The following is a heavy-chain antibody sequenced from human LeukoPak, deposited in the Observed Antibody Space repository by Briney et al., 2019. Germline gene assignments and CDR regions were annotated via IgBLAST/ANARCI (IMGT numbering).Heavy chain of an antibody. CDR3: ARVYYGDYGGGFDP. J-gene: IGHJ5*02. CDR1: GGSFSGYY. Sequence: SETLSLTCAVYGGSFSGYYWSWIRQPPGKGLEWIGEINHSGSTYYNPSLKSRVTISVDTSKNQFSLKLSSVTAADTAVYYCARVYYGDYGGGFDPWGQGTLVTVSS. D-gene: IGHD4-17*01. CDR2: INHSGST. V-gene: IGHV4-34*09.